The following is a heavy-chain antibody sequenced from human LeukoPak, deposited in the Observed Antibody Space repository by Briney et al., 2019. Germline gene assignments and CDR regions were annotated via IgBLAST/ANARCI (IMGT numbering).Heavy chain of an antibody. V-gene: IGHV5-51*01. CDR3: ARRAADAFDI. CDR1: GXTFTNYW. J-gene: IGHJ3*02. CDR2: IYPGDSDT. Sequence: GEPLNISCKASGXTFTNYWIGWVRQMPGKGLEWVGIIYPGDSDTRYSPSFKGQLTISADKSISTAYLQWSSLKASDTAMYYCARRAADAFDIWGQGTMVTVSS.